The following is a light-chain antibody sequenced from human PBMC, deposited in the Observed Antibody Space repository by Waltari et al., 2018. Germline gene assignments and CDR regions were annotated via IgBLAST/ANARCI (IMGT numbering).Light chain of an antibody. CDR2: DVN. Sequence: QSALTQPASVSGSPGQSIIIPCAGTNNDVGAYNYVSWFQHHPGKAPKLLIHDVNKRPSVVSSRCSASKADNTAALTISGLQAEDEANYYCTSFRSGASWVFGGGTTLTVL. CDR1: NNDVGAYNY. CDR3: TSFRSGASWV. V-gene: IGLV2-14*03. J-gene: IGLJ3*02.